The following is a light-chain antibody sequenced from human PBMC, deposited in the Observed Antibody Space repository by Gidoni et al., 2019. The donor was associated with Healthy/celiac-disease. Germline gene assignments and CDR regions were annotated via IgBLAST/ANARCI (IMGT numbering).Light chain of an antibody. CDR3: SSYAGSNKVV. J-gene: IGLJ2*01. CDR2: EVS. CDR1: SSDVGGYNY. V-gene: IGLV2-8*01. Sequence: QSALTQPPSAPVSPGQSVTISCTGTSSDVGGYNYVSWYQQHPGKAPKLMIYEVSKRPSGVPDRFSGSKSGNTASLTVSGLQAEDEADYYCSSYAGSNKVVFGGGTKLTVL.